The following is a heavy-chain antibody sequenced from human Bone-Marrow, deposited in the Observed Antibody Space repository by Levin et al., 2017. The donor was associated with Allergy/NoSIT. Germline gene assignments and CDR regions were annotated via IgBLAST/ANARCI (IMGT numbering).Heavy chain of an antibody. CDR1: GGSVRSTSYF. Sequence: SETLSLTCTVSGGSVRSTSYFWGWIRQSPGKGLEWIGSAHYSGNTYYNPSLKSRVTVSVDTSNNRFSLKVTSLIAADPGVYYCARQAEAGLLRAEPSDYYYDMDVWGQGTTVTVSS. CDR3: ARQAEAGLLRAEPSDYYYDMDV. D-gene: IGHD3-10*01. J-gene: IGHJ6*02. V-gene: IGHV4-39*01. CDR2: AHYSGNT.